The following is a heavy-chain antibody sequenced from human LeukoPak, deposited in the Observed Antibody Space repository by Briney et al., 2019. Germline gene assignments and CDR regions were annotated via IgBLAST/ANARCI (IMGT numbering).Heavy chain of an antibody. D-gene: IGHD2-8*01. CDR2: IKQDGSEK. Sequence: GGSLTLSCAASGFTFSSYWMSWVRQAPGKGLEWVANIKQDGSEKYYVDSVKGRFTISRDNAKNSLYLQMNSMRAEDTAVYYCARVNYCTNGVCYGDFVDYWGQGTLVTVSS. J-gene: IGHJ4*02. V-gene: IGHV3-7*01. CDR3: ARVNYCTNGVCYGDFVDY. CDR1: GFTFSSYW.